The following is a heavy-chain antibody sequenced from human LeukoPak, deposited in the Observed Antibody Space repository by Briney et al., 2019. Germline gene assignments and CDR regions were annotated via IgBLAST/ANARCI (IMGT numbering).Heavy chain of an antibody. CDR2: LGISGDYT. CDR3: ARGGGGNSDFLTTYTGASLSFDY. CDR1: GFTLSSYA. J-gene: IGHJ4*02. Sequence: PGGSLRLSCVASGFTLSSYAVSWVRQAPGKGLQWVSSLGISGDYTWYAGSVKGRFTISRDGSKNTLYLQMNSLGAEDTALYYCARGGGGNSDFLTTYTGASLSFDYWGQGALVTVSS. D-gene: IGHD3-9*01. V-gene: IGHV3-23*01.